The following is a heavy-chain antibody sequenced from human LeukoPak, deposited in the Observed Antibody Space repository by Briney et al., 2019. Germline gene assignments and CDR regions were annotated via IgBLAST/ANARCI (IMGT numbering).Heavy chain of an antibody. CDR3: ARVRDSNYAKYFDY. D-gene: IGHD4-11*01. V-gene: IGHV4-30-4*08. CDR2: IYYSGST. CDR1: GGSISSGDYY. J-gene: IGHJ4*02. Sequence: SETLSLTCTVSGGSISSGDYYWSWIRQPPGKGLEWIGYIYYSGSTYYNPSLKSRVTISVDTSKNQFSLKLSSVTAADTAVYYCARVRDSNYAKYFDYWGQGTLVTVSS.